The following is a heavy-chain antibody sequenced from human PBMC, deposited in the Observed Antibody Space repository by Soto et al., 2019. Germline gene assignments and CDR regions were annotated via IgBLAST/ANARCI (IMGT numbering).Heavy chain of an antibody. CDR2: IYYSGST. Sequence: SETLSLTCTVSGSSISSSSYYWGWIRQPPGKGLEWIGSIYYSGSTYYNPSLKSRVTISVDTSKNQFSLKLSSVTAADTAVYYCARQEGGIAVAGTGEGYYYYGMDVWGQGTTVTVSS. D-gene: IGHD6-19*01. CDR1: GSSISSSSYY. J-gene: IGHJ6*02. V-gene: IGHV4-39*01. CDR3: ARQEGGIAVAGTGEGYYYYGMDV.